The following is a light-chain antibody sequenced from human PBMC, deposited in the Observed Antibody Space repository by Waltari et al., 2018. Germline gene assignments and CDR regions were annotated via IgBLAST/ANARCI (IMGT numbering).Light chain of an antibody. CDR2: ATS. CDR3: QQSYTTPRT. V-gene: IGKV1-39*01. Sequence: DIQMTQSPSSLSASVGDRVTITCRASQNINTYLNWYQQKVGRAPKLLIYATSSLQSGVPSRFSGSGSGTHFTLTINSLQPEDFVTYSCQQSYTTPRTFGQGTNLEIK. CDR1: QNINTY. J-gene: IGKJ2*01.